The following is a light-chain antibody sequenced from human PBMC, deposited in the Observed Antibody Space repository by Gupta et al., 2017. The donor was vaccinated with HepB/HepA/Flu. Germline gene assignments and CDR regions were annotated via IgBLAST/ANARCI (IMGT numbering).Light chain of an antibody. CDR3: TSYTSSRNSVV. Sequence: QSALTQPASVSGSPGQSITISCTGTSSDVGGYNYVSWYQQHPGKAPKLMIYDVTNRPSGVSNRFSGSKSGNTASLTISGLQAEDEATYYCTSYTSSRNSVVFGGGTKLTVL. CDR1: SSDVGGYNY. V-gene: IGLV2-14*01. CDR2: DVT. J-gene: IGLJ2*01.